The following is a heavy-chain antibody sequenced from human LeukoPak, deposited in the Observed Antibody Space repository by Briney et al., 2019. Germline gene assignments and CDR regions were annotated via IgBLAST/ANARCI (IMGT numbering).Heavy chain of an antibody. D-gene: IGHD5-12*01. CDR1: GFTFSDYY. Sequence: GGSLRLSCAASGFTFSDYYMSWIRQAPGKGLEWVSYISSSSSSYTNYADSVKGRFTISRDNAKNSLYLQMNSLRAEDTAVYYCARSYSGYDWPATFDYWGQGTLVTVSS. V-gene: IGHV3-11*06. CDR2: ISSSSSSYT. CDR3: ARSYSGYDWPATFDY. J-gene: IGHJ4*02.